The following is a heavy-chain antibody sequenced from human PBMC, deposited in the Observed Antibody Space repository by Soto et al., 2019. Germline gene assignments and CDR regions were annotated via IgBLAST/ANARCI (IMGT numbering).Heavy chain of an antibody. J-gene: IGHJ3*02. CDR3: AKGGFTYYDILTGYSPAGAFDI. V-gene: IGHV3-23*01. CDR1: GFTFSSYA. CDR2: ISGSGGST. D-gene: IGHD3-9*01. Sequence: GGSLRLSCAASGFTFSSYAMSWVRQAPGKGLEWVSAISGSGGSTYYADSVKGRFTISRDNSKNTLYLQMNSLRAEDTAVYYCAKGGFTYYDILTGYSPAGAFDIWGQGTMVTVSS.